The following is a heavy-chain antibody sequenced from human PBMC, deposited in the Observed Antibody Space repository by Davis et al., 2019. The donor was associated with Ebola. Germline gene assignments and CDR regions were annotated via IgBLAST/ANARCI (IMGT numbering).Heavy chain of an antibody. CDR1: GGSISSSNW. D-gene: IGHD1-26*01. CDR3: ARIRYSGTYYVSYFDY. Sequence: SETLSLTCAVSGGSISSSNWWRWVRQPPGKGLEWIGEIYHSGSTNYNPSLKSRVTISVDTSKNQFSLKLSSVTAADTAVYYCARIRYSGTYYVSYFDYWGQGTLVTVSS. V-gene: IGHV4-4*02. J-gene: IGHJ4*02. CDR2: IYHSGST.